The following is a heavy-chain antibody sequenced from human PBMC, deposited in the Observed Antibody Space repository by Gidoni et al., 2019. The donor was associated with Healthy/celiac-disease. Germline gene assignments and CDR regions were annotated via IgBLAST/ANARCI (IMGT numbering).Heavy chain of an antibody. D-gene: IGHD2-2*02. J-gene: IGHJ4*02. Sequence: EVQLLESGGGLVQPGGSLRLSCEASGFTFSSYAMSWVRQAPGKGLEWVSAISGSGGSTYYADSVKGRFTISRDNSKNTLYLQMNSLRAEDTAVYYCAKDKYCSSTSCYNGAIDYWGQGTLVTVSS. V-gene: IGHV3-23*01. CDR2: ISGSGGST. CDR1: GFTFSSYA. CDR3: AKDKYCSSTSCYNGAIDY.